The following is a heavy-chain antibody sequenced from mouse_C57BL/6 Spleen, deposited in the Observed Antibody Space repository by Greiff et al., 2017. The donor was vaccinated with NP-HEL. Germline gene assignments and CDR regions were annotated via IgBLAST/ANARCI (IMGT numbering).Heavy chain of an antibody. CDR3: AREGGLYDYDFDY. D-gene: IGHD2-4*01. J-gene: IGHJ2*01. CDR2: INPSNGGT. Sequence: QVQLKQPGTELVKPGASVKLSCKASGYTFTSYWMHWVKQRPGQGLEWIGNINPSNGGTNYNEKFKSKATLTVDKSSSTAYMQLSSLTSEDSAVYYCAREGGLYDYDFDYWGQGTTLTVSS. V-gene: IGHV1-53*01. CDR1: GYTFTSYW.